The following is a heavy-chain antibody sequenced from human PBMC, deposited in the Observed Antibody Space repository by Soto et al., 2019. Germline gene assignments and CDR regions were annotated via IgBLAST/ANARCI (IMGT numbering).Heavy chain of an antibody. J-gene: IGHJ4*02. V-gene: IGHV3-23*01. CDR1: GLTFSNYA. Sequence: GGSLRLSCATSGLTFSNYAMSWVRQAPGGGLEWVSSMSGSSSTTYCADSVRGRFTISRDRSKNTLYLQMSSLRAEDTALYYCAKNQERELPRVIDFWGQGTLVTVSS. CDR3: AKNQERELPRVIDF. CDR2: MSGSSSTT. D-gene: IGHD1-7*01.